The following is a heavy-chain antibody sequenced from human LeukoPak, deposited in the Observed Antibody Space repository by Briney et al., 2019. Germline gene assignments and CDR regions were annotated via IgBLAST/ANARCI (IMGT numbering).Heavy chain of an antibody. CDR3: ARQGWFGEPSFDY. Sequence: PGGSLRLSCAASGFTVSSNYMSWVRQAPGKGLEWVSVIYSGGSTYYADSVKGRFTISRDNSKNTLYLQMNSLRAEDTAVYYCARQGWFGEPSFDYWGQGTLVTVSS. V-gene: IGHV3-66*04. CDR1: GFTVSSNY. J-gene: IGHJ4*02. D-gene: IGHD3-10*01. CDR2: IYSGGST.